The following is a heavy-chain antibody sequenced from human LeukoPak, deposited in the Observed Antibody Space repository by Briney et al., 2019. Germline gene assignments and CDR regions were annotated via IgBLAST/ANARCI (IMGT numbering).Heavy chain of an antibody. Sequence: GGSLRLSCAASGFTFSSYGMNWVRQVPGKGLLWVSRINSDGSATIYADSVRGRFTISRDNAKNTLYLQMSGLRVDDTAVYHCASDSPSYGMDVWGQGTTVTVSS. CDR1: GFTFSSYG. CDR3: ASDSPSYGMDV. CDR2: INSDGSAT. V-gene: IGHV3-74*01. J-gene: IGHJ6*02.